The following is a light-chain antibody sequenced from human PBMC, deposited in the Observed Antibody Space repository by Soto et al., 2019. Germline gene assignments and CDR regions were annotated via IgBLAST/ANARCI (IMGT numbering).Light chain of an antibody. V-gene: IGKV1-9*01. Sequence: DIQLTQSPSFLSASVGDRVTITCRASQGIYSHLAWYQQKPGNAPKLLIYAASTLQSGVPSRFSGSRSGTDFTLTVSSLQPDDFATYYCQHHNSYPLTFGGGTKVEIK. CDR3: QHHNSYPLT. CDR2: AAS. CDR1: QGIYSH. J-gene: IGKJ4*01.